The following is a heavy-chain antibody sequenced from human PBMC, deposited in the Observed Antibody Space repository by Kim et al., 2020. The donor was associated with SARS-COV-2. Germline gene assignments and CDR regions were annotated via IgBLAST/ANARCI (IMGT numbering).Heavy chain of an antibody. Sequence: GGSLRLSCAASGFTFGSYGMHWVRQAPGKGLEWVAVISFDDISRDYADSVKGRFTISRDDSKNTVYLQMNSLRAEDTAVYYCAKDAAGTTVNYDYGMDEWGQGTTVIVSS. J-gene: IGHJ6*02. V-gene: IGHV3-30*18. CDR3: AKDAAGTTVNYDYGMDE. D-gene: IGHD1-1*01. CDR1: GFTFGSYG. CDR2: ISFDDISR.